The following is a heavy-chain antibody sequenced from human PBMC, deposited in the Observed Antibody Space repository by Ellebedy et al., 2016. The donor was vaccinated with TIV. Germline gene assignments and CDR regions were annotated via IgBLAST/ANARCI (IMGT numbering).Heavy chain of an antibody. CDR3: ARQFDP. Sequence: SETLSLXXTVSGGSFSGYYWSWIRQPPGKGLEWIGEINHSGSTNYNPSLKSRVTISVDTSKNQFSLKLSSVTAADTAVYYCARQFDPWGQGTLVTVSS. J-gene: IGHJ5*02. CDR1: GGSFSGYY. CDR2: INHSGST. V-gene: IGHV4-34*01.